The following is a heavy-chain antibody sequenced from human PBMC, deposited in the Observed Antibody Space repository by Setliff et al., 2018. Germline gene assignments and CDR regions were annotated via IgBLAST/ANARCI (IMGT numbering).Heavy chain of an antibody. CDR3: ARSENCFSTHCSPYDY. CDR1: GFTFSTYA. D-gene: IGHD2-2*01. CDR2: ITGNGNSL. V-gene: IGHV3-21*01. J-gene: IGHJ4*02. Sequence: GGSLRLSCAASGFTFSTYALSWVRQAPGKGPEWVSTITGNGNSLYYGDSVKGRFTISRDNAKNSLYLQMNSLRAEDTATYYCARSENCFSTHCSPYDYWGQGTLVTVSS.